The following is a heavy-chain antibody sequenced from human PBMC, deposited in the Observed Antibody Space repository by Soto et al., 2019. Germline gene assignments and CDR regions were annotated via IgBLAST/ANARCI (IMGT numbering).Heavy chain of an antibody. CDR2: ISWNSGSI. J-gene: IGHJ6*02. V-gene: IGHV3-9*01. Sequence: EVQLVKSGGGLVQPGRSLRLSCAASGFTFDDYAMHWVRQAPGKGLEWVSGISWNSGSIGYADSVKGRFTISRDNAKNSLYLQMNSLRAEDTALYYCAKDMGSSSHPHYYYYGMDVWGQGTTVTVSS. CDR1: GFTFDDYA. D-gene: IGHD6-6*01. CDR3: AKDMGSSSHPHYYYYGMDV.